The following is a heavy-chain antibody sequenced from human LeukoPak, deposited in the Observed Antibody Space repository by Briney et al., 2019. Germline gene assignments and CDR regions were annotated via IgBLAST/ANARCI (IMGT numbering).Heavy chain of an antibody. Sequence: GGSLRLSCAASGFTVSSNYMSWVRQAPGKGLEWVSVIYSGGSTYYADSVKGRFTISRDNSKNTLYLQMNSLGAEDTAVYYCARGGSGPSYYYYMDVWGKGTTVTVSS. D-gene: IGHD3-16*01. CDR2: IYSGGST. V-gene: IGHV3-53*01. CDR3: ARGGSGPSYYYYMDV. CDR1: GFTVSSNY. J-gene: IGHJ6*03.